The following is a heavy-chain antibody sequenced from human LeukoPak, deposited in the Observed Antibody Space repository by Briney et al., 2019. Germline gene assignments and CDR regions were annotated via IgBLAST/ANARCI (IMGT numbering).Heavy chain of an antibody. CDR3: ARHRGSGYPYFDY. Sequence: PSETLSLTCTVSGGSINNYYWSWIRQLPGKGLEWIGYIYYTGSTNYNPSLKSRVTISVDTSKSHFSLKMSTLTAADTAVYYCARHRGSGYPYFDYWGQGTLVTVSS. CDR1: GGSINNYY. V-gene: IGHV4-59*01. CDR2: IYYTGST. D-gene: IGHD3-22*01. J-gene: IGHJ4*02.